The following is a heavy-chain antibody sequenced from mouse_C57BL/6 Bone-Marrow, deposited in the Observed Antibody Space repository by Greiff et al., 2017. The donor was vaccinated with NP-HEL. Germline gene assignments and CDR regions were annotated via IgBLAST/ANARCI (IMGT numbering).Heavy chain of an antibody. V-gene: IGHV5-9*01. D-gene: IGHD2-3*01. CDR1: GFTFSSYT. CDR2: ISGGGGNT. J-gene: IGHJ4*01. Sequence: EVNVVESGGGLVKPGGSLKLSCAASGFTFSSYTMSWVRQTPEKRLEWVATISGGGGNTYYPDSVKGRFTISRDNAKNTLYLQMSSLRSEDTALYYCARLPDCYYPYYAMDYWGQGTAVTVSS. CDR3: ARLPDCYYPYYAMDY.